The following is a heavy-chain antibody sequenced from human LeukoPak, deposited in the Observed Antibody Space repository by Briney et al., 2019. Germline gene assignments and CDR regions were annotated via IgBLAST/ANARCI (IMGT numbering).Heavy chain of an antibody. J-gene: IGHJ6*03. Sequence: ASVTVSCKASGYTFTSYGISWVRQAPGQGLEWMGWISAYNGDTEYAQKLQGRVTMTTDTSTSAAYMELRSLRSDDTAVYYCARFPDIVVIPAAPGYYYMDVWGKGTTVTVSS. CDR2: ISAYNGDT. CDR3: ARFPDIVVIPAAPGYYYMDV. V-gene: IGHV1-18*01. CDR1: GYTFTSYG. D-gene: IGHD2-2*01.